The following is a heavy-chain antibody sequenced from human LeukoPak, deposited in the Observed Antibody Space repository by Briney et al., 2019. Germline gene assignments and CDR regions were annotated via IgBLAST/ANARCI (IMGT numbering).Heavy chain of an antibody. CDR2: MSASDT. J-gene: IGHJ3*02. CDR3: AKDRGNFWSGDAFDI. D-gene: IGHD3-3*01. V-gene: IGHV3-23*01. CDR1: GFTFSSYA. Sequence: PGGSLRLSCVASGFTFSSYAMTWVRQAPGKGLEWVSAMSASDTFYADSVKGRFIISRDNSKDMLSLQMNSLRVEDTAVYYCAKDRGNFWSGDAFDIWGQGTVVTVSS.